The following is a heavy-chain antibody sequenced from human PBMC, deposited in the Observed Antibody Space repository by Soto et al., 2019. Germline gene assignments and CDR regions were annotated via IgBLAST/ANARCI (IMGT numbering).Heavy chain of an antibody. CDR2: ISSSGSTI. V-gene: IGHV3-11*01. D-gene: IGHD1-26*01. J-gene: IGHJ4*02. Sequence: PGGSLRLSCAASGFTFSDFYMSWIRQAPGKGLEWVSYISSSGSTIYYADSVKGRFTISRDNAKNSLYLQMNSLRADDTAVYYCARADRSYYESPHRFWGQGTLVTVSS. CDR3: ARADRSYYESPHRF. CDR1: GFTFSDFY.